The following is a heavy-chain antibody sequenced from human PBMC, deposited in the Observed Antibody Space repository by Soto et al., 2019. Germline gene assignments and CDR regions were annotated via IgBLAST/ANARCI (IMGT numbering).Heavy chain of an antibody. D-gene: IGHD3-10*01. CDR2: IYYSGST. J-gene: IGHJ6*03. Sequence: TLCLTCSVSGGSISGGGYYWSWIRKHPGKGLEWIGYIYYSGSTYYNPSLKSRVTISVDTSKNQFSLKLSSVTAADTAVYYCARDRYGSGSYYEPSPFYYYYMDVWGKGTTVTAP. V-gene: IGHV4-31*03. CDR3: ARDRYGSGSYYEPSPFYYYYMDV. CDR1: GGSISGGGYY.